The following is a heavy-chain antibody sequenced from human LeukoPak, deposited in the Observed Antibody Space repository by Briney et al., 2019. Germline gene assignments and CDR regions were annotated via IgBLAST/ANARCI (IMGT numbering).Heavy chain of an antibody. D-gene: IGHD5-18*01. CDR1: GFTFYNYA. V-gene: IGHV3-64*02. CDR2: IGGNGDTS. CDR3: ATRHEYSYPY. J-gene: IGHJ4*02. Sequence: GGSLTLSRVASGFTFYNYAMHWVRQAPGKGLEYVSAIGGNGDTSYYADSVKGRFTISRDNSKNTVYLQLGSLRTEDMAFYYCATRHEYSYPYWGQGTLVTVS.